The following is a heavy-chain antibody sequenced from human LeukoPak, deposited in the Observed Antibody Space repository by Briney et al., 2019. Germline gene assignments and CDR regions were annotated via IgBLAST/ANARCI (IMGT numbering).Heavy chain of an antibody. CDR2: ISGSGGST. V-gene: IGHV3-23*01. D-gene: IGHD6-13*01. Sequence: GGSLRLSCAASGFTFNNAWMSWVRQAPGKGLEWVSAISGSGGSTYYADSVKGRFTISRDNSKNTLYLQMNSLRAEDTAVYYCARLRSSRGAAAERDYWGQGTLVTVSS. CDR3: ARLRSSRGAAAERDY. CDR1: GFTFNNAW. J-gene: IGHJ4*02.